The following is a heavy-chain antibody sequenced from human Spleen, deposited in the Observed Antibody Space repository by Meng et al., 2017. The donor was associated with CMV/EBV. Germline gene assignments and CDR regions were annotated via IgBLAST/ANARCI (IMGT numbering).Heavy chain of an antibody. D-gene: IGHD3-22*01. V-gene: IGHV3-30*02. J-gene: IGHJ3*01. CDR2: IRFDANNK. CDR1: GFTFSNYG. Sequence: GESLKISCAASGFTFSNYGMHWVRQAPGKGLEWVAFIRFDANNKYYPDSVHGRFIISRDNSKNTLYLQMDSLRAEDTAVYYCARTPSGYYDNIRADGFDLWGQGTTVTVSS. CDR3: ARTPSGYYDNIRADGFDL.